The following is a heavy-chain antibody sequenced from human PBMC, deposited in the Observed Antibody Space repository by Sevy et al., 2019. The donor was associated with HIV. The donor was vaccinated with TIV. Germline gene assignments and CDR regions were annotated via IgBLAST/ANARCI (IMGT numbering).Heavy chain of an antibody. CDR1: GFTFTGST. Sequence: GESLKISCAASGFTFTGSTMYWVRQASGKGLEWVARIRSRAKTYATAYAASVKGRFTISREDSRNTAYLQMNSLKTEDTAVYYCSSQRTIAVAGDYFDYWGQGTLVTVSS. V-gene: IGHV3-73*01. J-gene: IGHJ4*02. CDR3: SSQRTIAVAGDYFDY. D-gene: IGHD6-19*01. CDR2: IRSRAKTYAT.